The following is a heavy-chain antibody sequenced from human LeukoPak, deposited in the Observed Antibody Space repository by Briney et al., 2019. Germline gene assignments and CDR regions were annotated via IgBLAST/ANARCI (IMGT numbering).Heavy chain of an antibody. V-gene: IGHV3-64*01. CDR1: GFTFSNYA. CDR2: ISSNGGST. Sequence: GGSLRLSCAASGFTFSNYAMHWVRQAPGKGLEYVSAISSNGGSTYYANSVKGRFTIARDNSKNMLYLQMGSLRAEDMAVYYCARAERGIDSGSHQDYWGQGTLVIVSS. CDR3: ARAERGIDSGSHQDY. J-gene: IGHJ4*02. D-gene: IGHD1-26*01.